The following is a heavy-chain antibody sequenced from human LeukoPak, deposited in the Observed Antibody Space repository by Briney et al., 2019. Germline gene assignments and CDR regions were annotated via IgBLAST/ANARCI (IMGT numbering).Heavy chain of an antibody. CDR3: ARGLMYYDFWSGYYTSRRFDP. CDR1: GGSFSGYY. Sequence: SETLSLTCAVYGGSFSGYYWSWIRQPPGKGLECIGEINHSGSTNYNPSLKSRVTISVDTSKNQFSLKLSSVTAADTAVYYCARGLMYYDFWSGYYTSRRFDPWGQGTLVTVSS. D-gene: IGHD3-3*01. J-gene: IGHJ5*02. CDR2: INHSGST. V-gene: IGHV4-34*01.